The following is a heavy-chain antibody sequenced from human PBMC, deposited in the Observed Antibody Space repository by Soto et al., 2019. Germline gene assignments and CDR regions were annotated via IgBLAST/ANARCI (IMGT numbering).Heavy chain of an antibody. CDR3: VRDGTKTLRDWFDP. J-gene: IGHJ5*02. V-gene: IGHV4-4*07. D-gene: IGHD1-1*01. CDR1: GASISGFY. Sequence: KPSETLSLTCTVSGASISGFYWSWIRKSAGKGLEWIGRIYATGATDYYPSLKSRVMMSVDTSKKQFSLKLRSVTAADTAVYYCVRDGTKTLRDWFDPWGQGISVTVSS. CDR2: IYATGAT.